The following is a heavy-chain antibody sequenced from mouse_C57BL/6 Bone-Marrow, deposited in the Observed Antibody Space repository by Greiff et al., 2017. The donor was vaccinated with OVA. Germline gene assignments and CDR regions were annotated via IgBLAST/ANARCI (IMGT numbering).Heavy chain of an antibody. CDR1: GYTFTSYW. D-gene: IGHD2-5*01. CDR3: ARGGFSYSSYLGWYFDV. V-gene: IGHV1-64*01. J-gene: IGHJ1*03. CDR2: IHPNSGST. Sequence: QVQPQQPGAELVKPGASVKLSCKTSGYTFTSYWMHWVKQRPGQGLEWIGMIHPNSGSTNYNEKFKSKATLTVDKSSSTAYMQLSSLTSEDSAVYYCARGGFSYSSYLGWYFDVWGTGTTVTVSA.